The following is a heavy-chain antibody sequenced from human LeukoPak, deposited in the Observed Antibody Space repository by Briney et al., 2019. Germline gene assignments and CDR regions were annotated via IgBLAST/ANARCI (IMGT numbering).Heavy chain of an antibody. CDR3: ASGYCSSTSCYFFDY. CDR1: GYTFTGYY. Sequence: ASVKVSCKASGYTFTGYYMHWVRQAPGQGLEWIGWINPNSGGTNYAQKFQGRVTMTRDTSISTAYMELSRLRSDDTAVYYCASGYCSSTSCYFFDYWGQGTLVTVSS. D-gene: IGHD2-2*01. V-gene: IGHV1-2*02. J-gene: IGHJ4*02. CDR2: INPNSGGT.